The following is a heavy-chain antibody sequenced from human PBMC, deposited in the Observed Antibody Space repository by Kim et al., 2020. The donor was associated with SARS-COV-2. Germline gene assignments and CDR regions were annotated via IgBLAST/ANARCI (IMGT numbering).Heavy chain of an antibody. CDR3: ARGRGIAAH. CDR1: GGSFSGYY. D-gene: IGHD6-13*01. V-gene: IGHV4-34*01. J-gene: IGHJ4*02. Sequence: SETLSLTCAVYGGSFSGYYWSWIRQPPGKGLEWIGEINHSGSTNYNPSLKSRVTISVDTSKNQFSLKLSSVTAADTAVYYCARGRGIAAHWGQGTLVTVSS. CDR2: INHSGST.